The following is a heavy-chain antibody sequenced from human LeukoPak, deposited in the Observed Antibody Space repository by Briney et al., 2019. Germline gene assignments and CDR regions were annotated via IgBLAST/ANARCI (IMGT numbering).Heavy chain of an antibody. J-gene: IGHJ4*02. D-gene: IGHD3-3*01. CDR1: GGSISSSSYY. CDR2: IYYSGST. Sequence: SETLSLTCTVSGGSISSSSYYWGWIRQPPGKGLEWLGSIYYSGSTYYNPSLKSRVTISVDTSKNQFSLKLSSVTAADTAVYYCARTLTYYDFWSGYYLPETFDYWGQGTLVTVSS. CDR3: ARTLTYYDFWSGYYLPETFDY. V-gene: IGHV4-39*07.